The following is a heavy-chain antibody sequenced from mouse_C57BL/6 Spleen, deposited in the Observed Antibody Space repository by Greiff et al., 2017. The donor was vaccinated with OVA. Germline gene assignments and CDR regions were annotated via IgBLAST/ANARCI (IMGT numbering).Heavy chain of an antibody. V-gene: IGHV1-59*01. J-gene: IGHJ1*03. D-gene: IGHD2-4*01. CDR2: IDPSDSYT. Sequence: VQLQQSGAELVRPGTSVKLSCKASGYTFTSYWMHWVKQRPGQGLEWIGVIDPSDSYTNYNQKFKGKATLTVDTSSSTAYMQLSSLTSEDSAVYYCAIYDDYDGDYWYFDVWGTGTTVTVSS. CDR3: AIYDDYDGDYWYFDV. CDR1: GYTFTSYW.